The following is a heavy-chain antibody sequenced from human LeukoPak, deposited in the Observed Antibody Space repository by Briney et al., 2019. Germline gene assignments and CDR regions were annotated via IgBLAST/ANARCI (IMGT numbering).Heavy chain of an antibody. CDR2: IRYDGSNK. J-gene: IGHJ4*02. Sequence: GGSLRLSCAASGFTFSSYGMHWVRQAPGKGLEWVAFIRYDGSNKYYADSVKGRFTISRDNSKNTLYLQMNSLRAEDTAVYYCAKGPPGALRPSSPPYWGPGTLVTVSS. D-gene: IGHD4-17*01. V-gene: IGHV3-30*02. CDR3: AKGPPGALRPSSPPY. CDR1: GFTFSSYG.